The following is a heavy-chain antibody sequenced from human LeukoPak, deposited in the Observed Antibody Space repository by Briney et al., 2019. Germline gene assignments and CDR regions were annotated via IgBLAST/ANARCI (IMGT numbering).Heavy chain of an antibody. Sequence: GASVKVSCKASGGTFSSYAISWVRQAPGQGLEWMGRIIPILGIANYAQKFQARVTMTRDTSTSTVYMELSSLRSEDTAVYYCARDLGAQTMVFFDPWGQGTLVTVSS. CDR1: GGTFSSYA. V-gene: IGHV1-69*04. D-gene: IGHD4/OR15-4a*01. CDR3: ARDLGAQTMVFFDP. J-gene: IGHJ5*02. CDR2: IIPILGIA.